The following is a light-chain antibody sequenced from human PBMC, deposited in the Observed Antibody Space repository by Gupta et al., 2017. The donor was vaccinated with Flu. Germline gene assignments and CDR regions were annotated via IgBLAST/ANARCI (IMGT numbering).Light chain of an antibody. CDR1: QSVSTK. CDR3: QQYNDWPPGT. Sequence: ERATLSCRASQSVSTKLAWYQQKPGQSPRLLIYGASTRATGIPARFSGSGSGTGFILTISSLQSEDSAIYYCQQYNDWPPGTFGQGAKVEVK. CDR2: GAS. J-gene: IGKJ1*01. V-gene: IGKV3-15*01.